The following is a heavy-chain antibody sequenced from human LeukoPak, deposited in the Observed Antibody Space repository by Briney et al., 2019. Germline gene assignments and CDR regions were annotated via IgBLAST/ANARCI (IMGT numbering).Heavy chain of an antibody. CDR1: GFTFSSYD. CDR3: AKNYYGSGSDPHDAFDI. CDR2: IWYDGSNK. D-gene: IGHD3-10*01. V-gene: IGHV3-33*06. J-gene: IGHJ3*02. Sequence: GRSLRLSCAASGFTFSSYDMHWVRQAPGKGLEWAAVIWYDGSNKYYADSVKGRFTISRDNSKNTLYLQMNSLRAEDTAVYYCAKNYYGSGSDPHDAFDIWGQGTMVTVSS.